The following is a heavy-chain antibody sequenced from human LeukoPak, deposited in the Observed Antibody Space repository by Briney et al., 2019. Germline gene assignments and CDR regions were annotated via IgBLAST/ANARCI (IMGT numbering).Heavy chain of an antibody. J-gene: IGHJ4*02. CDR3: ARELDNHFADY. CDR1: GFTFSRYS. Sequence: KAGGSLRLSCAASGFTFSRYSMNWVRQAPGKGLEWVSSISISSNYIYYADSVKGRFTISRDNAKNSLYLQMNSLRAEDTAVYYCARELDNHFADYWGQGTLVTVSS. CDR2: ISISSNYI. D-gene: IGHD1-14*01. V-gene: IGHV3-21*01.